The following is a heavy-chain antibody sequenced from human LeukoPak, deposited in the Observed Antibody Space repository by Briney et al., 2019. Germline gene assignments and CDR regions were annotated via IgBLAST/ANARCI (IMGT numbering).Heavy chain of an antibody. D-gene: IGHD3-10*01. V-gene: IGHV5-51*01. CDR2: IHPGDSDT. J-gene: IGHJ4*02. CDR1: GYSFTSYW. Sequence: GESLKISCKGSGYSFTSYWIGWVRQMPGKGLEWMGIIHPGDSDTRYSPSFQGQVTISADKSISTAYLQWSSLKASDTAMYYCARHRCLYGSGSYYHGPFDYWGQGTLVTVSS. CDR3: ARHRCLYGSGSYYHGPFDY.